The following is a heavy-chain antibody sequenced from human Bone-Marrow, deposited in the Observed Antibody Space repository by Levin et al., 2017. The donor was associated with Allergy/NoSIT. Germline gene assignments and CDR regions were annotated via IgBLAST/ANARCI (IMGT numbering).Heavy chain of an antibody. CDR2: ISAYNGNT. CDR3: ARVGRFVVVVPAATSPKYYFDY. J-gene: IGHJ4*02. Sequence: ASVKVSCKASGYTFTSYGISWVRQAPGQGLEWMGWISAYNGNTNYAQKLQGRVTMTTDTSTSTAYMELRSLRSDDTAVYYCARVGRFVVVVPAATSPKYYFDYWGQGTLVTVSS. CDR1: GYTFTSYG. D-gene: IGHD2-2*01. V-gene: IGHV1-18*01.